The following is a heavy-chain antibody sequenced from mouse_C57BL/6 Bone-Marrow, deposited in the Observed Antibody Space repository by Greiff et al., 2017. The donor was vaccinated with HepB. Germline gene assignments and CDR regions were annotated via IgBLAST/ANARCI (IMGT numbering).Heavy chain of an antibody. CDR1: GYTFPRYW. Sequence: VPLQQPGAELVKPGASVKLSCKASGYTFPRYWMHWVKQRPGRGLAWIGRIDPYSGGTKYNEKFKSKATLTVDKPSSTAYMQLSSLTSEDSAVYYFARQTFITTVVATRAMDYWGQGTSVTVSS. V-gene: IGHV1-72*01. CDR2: IDPYSGGT. CDR3: ARQTFITTVVATRAMDY. J-gene: IGHJ4*01. D-gene: IGHD1-1*01.